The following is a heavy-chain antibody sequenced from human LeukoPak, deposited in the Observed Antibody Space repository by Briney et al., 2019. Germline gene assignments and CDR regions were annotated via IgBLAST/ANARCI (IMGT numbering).Heavy chain of an antibody. D-gene: IGHD2-15*01. CDR2: INHSGST. CDR3: ARAATKGVVLNWFDP. V-gene: IGHV4-34*01. J-gene: IGHJ5*02. Sequence: KPSETLSLTCAVYGGSFNGYYWSWIRQPPGKGLEWIGEINHSGSTNYNPSLKSRVTISVDTSKNQFSLKLSSVTAADTAVYYCARAATKGVVLNWFDPWGQGTLVTVSS. CDR1: GGSFNGYY.